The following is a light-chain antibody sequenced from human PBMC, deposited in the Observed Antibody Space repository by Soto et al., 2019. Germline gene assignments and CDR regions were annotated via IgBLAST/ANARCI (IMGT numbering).Light chain of an antibody. CDR2: DVS. J-gene: IGLJ1*01. V-gene: IGLV2-14*01. CDR1: SSDVGGYNY. Sequence: QSVLTQPASVSGSPGQSITISCTGTSSDVGGYNYVSWYQQHPGKAPKLMIYDVSNRPSGVSNRFAGSTSGNTASLTISGLQAEDEDDYYCSSYTSSSTPFYVFGTGTKLTVL. CDR3: SSYTSSSTPFYV.